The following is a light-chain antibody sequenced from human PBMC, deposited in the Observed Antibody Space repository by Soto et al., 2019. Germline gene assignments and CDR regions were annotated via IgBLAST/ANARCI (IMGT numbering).Light chain of an antibody. J-gene: IGKJ2*01. V-gene: IGKV3-20*01. CDR1: QSVSSSY. CDR2: GAS. CDR3: QQYGSSKYT. Sequence: EIVLTQSPGTLSLSPGERATLSCRASQSVSSSYLAWYQQKPGQAPRLLIYGASSRATGIPSRFRGSGSGTVFTITISRLEPEDFAVYYCQQYGSSKYTFGQGTKLEIK.